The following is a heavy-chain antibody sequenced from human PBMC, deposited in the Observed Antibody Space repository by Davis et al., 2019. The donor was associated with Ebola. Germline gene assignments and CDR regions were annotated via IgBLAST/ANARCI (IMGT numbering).Heavy chain of an antibody. CDR1: GGSVSSGSYY. J-gene: IGHJ4*02. CDR2: SYYSGST. Sequence: MPSETLSLTCTVSGGSVSSGSYYWSWIRQRPGKGLEWIGYSYYSGSTNSNPSLKSRVTISVDTSKNQFSLKLSSVTAADTAVYYCAGSPYYDVWSGYLPWGQGTLVTVSS. D-gene: IGHD3-3*01. CDR3: AGSPYYDVWSGYLP. V-gene: IGHV4-61*01.